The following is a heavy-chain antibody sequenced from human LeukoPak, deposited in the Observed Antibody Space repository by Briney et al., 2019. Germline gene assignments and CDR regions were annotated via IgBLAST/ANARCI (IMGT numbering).Heavy chain of an antibody. CDR3: ATGPPVFPYSGPHDY. J-gene: IGHJ4*02. Sequence: SETLSLTCTVSGGSISSYYWSWIRQPPGKGLEWIGYIYSSGSTNYNPSLKSRITISVDTSKNQFSLKLSSVTAADTAVYYCATGPPVFPYSGPHDYWGQGTLVTVSS. D-gene: IGHD2-21*01. CDR2: IYSSGST. V-gene: IGHV4-59*01. CDR1: GGSISSYY.